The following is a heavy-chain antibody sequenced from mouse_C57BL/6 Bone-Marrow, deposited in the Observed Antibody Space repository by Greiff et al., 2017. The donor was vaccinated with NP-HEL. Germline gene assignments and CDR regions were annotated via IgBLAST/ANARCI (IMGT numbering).Heavy chain of an antibody. V-gene: IGHV1-26*01. Sequence: VQLQQSGPELVKPGASVKISCKASGYTFTDYYMNWVKQSHGKSLEWIGDINPNNGGTSYNQKFKGKATLTVDKSSSTAYMELRSLTSEDSAVYYCAREGGNYRLYYFDYWGQGTTLTVSS. CDR3: AREGGNYRLYYFDY. CDR1: GYTFTDYY. J-gene: IGHJ2*01. CDR2: INPNNGGT. D-gene: IGHD2-1*01.